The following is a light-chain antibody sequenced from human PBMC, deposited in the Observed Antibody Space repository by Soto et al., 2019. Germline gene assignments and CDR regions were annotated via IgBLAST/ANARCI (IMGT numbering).Light chain of an antibody. V-gene: IGLV2-14*01. Sequence: QSVLTQPASVSGSPGQSITISCTGSSSDVGGYNYVSWYQQHPGKAPKLMIYEVSNRPSGVSSRFSGSKSGNTASLTISGLQAEDEADYYCISYTYRSSPSSSTHVVFGGGTKLTVL. CDR3: ISYTYRSSPSSSTHVV. J-gene: IGLJ2*01. CDR1: SSDVGGYNY. CDR2: EVS.